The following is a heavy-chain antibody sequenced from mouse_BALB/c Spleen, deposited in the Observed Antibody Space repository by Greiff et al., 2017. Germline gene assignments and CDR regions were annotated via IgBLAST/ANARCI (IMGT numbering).Heavy chain of an antibody. CDR2: ISSGGST. CDR3: ARGTAY. J-gene: IGHJ3*01. CDR1: GFTFSSYA. V-gene: IGHV5-6-5*01. Sequence: EVQRVESGGGLVKPGGSLKLSCAASGFTFSSYAMSWVRQTPEKRLEWVASISSGGSTYYPDSVKGRFTISRDNARNILYLQMSSLRSEDTAMYYCARGTAYWGQGTLVTVSA.